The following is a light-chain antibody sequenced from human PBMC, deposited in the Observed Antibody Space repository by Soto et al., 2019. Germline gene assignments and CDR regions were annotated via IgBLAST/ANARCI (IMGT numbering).Light chain of an antibody. CDR3: QQYDFLPQT. J-gene: IGKJ3*01. CDR2: DAS. V-gene: IGKV1-33*01. Sequence: DIQMTQSPSSLSASVGDRVTITCQASQDISNFLNWYQQKPGKAPKLLIYDASNLETGVPSRFSGRGSGTDFTFTISTLQPEDVATYYCQQYDFLPQTFVPGTKVDVK. CDR1: QDISNF.